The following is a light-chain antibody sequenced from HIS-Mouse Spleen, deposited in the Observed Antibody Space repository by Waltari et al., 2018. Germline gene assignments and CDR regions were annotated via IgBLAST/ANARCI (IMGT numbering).Light chain of an antibody. J-gene: IGLJ1*01. V-gene: IGLV2-23*01. CDR3: CSYAGSSTWV. CDR1: SSDVGSYNL. CDR2: EGS. Sequence: QSALTQPASVSGSPGQSITISCTGTSSDVGSYNLVSWYQQHPGKAPKLMIYEGSKRPSGVSNRFSGSKSGKTASLTISGLQAEDEADYYCCSYAGSSTWVFGTGTKVTVL.